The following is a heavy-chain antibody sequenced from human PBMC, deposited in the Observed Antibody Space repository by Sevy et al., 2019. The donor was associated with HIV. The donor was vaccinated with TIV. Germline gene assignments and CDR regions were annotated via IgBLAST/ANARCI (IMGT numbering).Heavy chain of an antibody. J-gene: IGHJ4*02. D-gene: IGHD5-18*01. V-gene: IGHV3-11*01. CDR3: ARGMGWIQTWLPDY. CDR2: SSPSGVTK. CDR1: GFRFSDFY. Sequence: GGSLRLSCETSGFRFSDFYMSWIRLAPGKGLECVAYSSPSGVTKYYGDSVKGRFTISRDFATNSLSLQMNSLKAEDTAVYYCARGMGWIQTWLPDYWGQGTLVTVSS.